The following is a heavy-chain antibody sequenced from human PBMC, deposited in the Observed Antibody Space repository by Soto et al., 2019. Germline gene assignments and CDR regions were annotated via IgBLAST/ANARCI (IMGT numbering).Heavy chain of an antibody. J-gene: IGHJ6*02. Sequence: LSLTCAVYGGSFSGYYWSWIRQPPGKGLEWIGEINHSGSTNYNPSLKSRVTISVDTSKNQFSLKLSSVTAADTAVYYCARVRYYGSRSYYYGMDVWGQGTTVTVSS. CDR3: ARVRYYGSRSYYYGMDV. V-gene: IGHV4-34*01. D-gene: IGHD3-10*01. CDR2: INHSGST. CDR1: GGSFSGYY.